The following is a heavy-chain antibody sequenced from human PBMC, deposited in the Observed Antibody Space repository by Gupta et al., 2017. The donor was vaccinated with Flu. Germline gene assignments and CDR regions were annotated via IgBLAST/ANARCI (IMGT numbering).Heavy chain of an antibody. CDR1: GFPFGDYA. Sequence: EVHLVESGGGLAQPGRSLRLSCTGSGFPFGDYAINWFRQAPGKGLEWVGFIRSQAYGGTTEYVASVKDRFVISRDDSETTAYLEMNSLKTEDTAVYYCSRGDHLYFHRSRGHYPHGFDYWGQGTLVTVSS. D-gene: IGHD3-22*01. CDR2: IRSQAYGGTT. V-gene: IGHV3-49*03. CDR3: SRGDHLYFHRSRGHYPHGFDY. J-gene: IGHJ4*02.